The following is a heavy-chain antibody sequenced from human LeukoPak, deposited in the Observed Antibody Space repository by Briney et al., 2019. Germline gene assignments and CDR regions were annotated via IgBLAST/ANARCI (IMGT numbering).Heavy chain of an antibody. CDR2: ISTYNGNT. D-gene: IGHD4-23*01. CDR3: ARGLEHTGVYFDY. J-gene: IGHJ4*02. V-gene: IGHV1-18*01. Sequence: GASVKVSCKASGYTFNRYGISWVRQAPGQGLEWMGWISTYNGNTNYAQKLQGRVTTTTDTSTSTAYMELRSLRSDDTAVYYCARGLEHTGVYFDYWGQGTLVTVSS. CDR1: GYTFNRYG.